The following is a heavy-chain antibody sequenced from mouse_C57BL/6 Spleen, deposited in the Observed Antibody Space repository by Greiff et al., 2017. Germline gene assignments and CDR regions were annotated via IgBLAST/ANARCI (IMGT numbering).Heavy chain of an antibody. CDR3: ARDPFYYGSWFAY. D-gene: IGHD2-2*01. J-gene: IGHJ3*01. CDR1: GYTFTSYW. Sequence: QVQLQQSGTELVKPGASVKLSCKASGYTFTSYWMHWVKQRPGQGLEWIGNINPSNGGTNYNEKFNSKATVTVDKSSSTAYMQLSSLTSEYSAVYYYARDPFYYGSWFAYWGQGTLVTVSA. CDR2: INPSNGGT. V-gene: IGHV1-53*01.